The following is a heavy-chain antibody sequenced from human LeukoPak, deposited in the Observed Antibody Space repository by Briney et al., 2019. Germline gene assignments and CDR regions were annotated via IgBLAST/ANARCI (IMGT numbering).Heavy chain of an antibody. V-gene: IGHV4-38-2*02. CDR3: ARDGSSTGWYLY. CDR1: GYSISSGYY. D-gene: IGHD6-19*01. Sequence: PSETLSLTCAVSGYSISSGYYWGWIRPPPGKGLEWIGSIYHSGSAYYNPSLKSRVTISVDTSKNQFSLKLSSVTAEDTAVYYCARDGSSTGWYLYWGQGALVTVSS. J-gene: IGHJ4*02. CDR2: IYHSGSA.